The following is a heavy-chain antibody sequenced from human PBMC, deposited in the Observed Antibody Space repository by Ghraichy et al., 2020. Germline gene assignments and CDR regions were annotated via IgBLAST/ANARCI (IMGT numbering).Heavy chain of an antibody. V-gene: IGHV5-51*01. CDR3: ARWNITMVRGVIIKDNGMDV. J-gene: IGHJ6*02. CDR1: GYSFTSYW. D-gene: IGHD3-10*01. Sequence: GESLNISCKGSGYSFTSYWIGWVRQMPGKGLEWMGIIYPGDSDTRYSPSFQGQVTISADKSISTAYLQWSSLKASDTAMYYCARWNITMVRGVIIKDNGMDVWGQGTTVTVSS. CDR2: IYPGDSDT.